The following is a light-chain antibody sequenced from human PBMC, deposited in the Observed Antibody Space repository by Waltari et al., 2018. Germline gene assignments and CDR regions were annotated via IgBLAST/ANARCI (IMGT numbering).Light chain of an antibody. V-gene: IGKV4-1*01. J-gene: IGKJ4*01. CDR3: QQCYHLPS. Sequence: DIVMTQSPDSVAVSLGERATIHCRSSQNILSSSDNKNYLVWYQQKPGQHPKLLISWASTRESGVPDRFSGSGSGTDFTLTISSLQAEDVAVYYCQQCYHLPSFGGGTRVEIK. CDR2: WAS. CDR1: QNILSSSDNKNY.